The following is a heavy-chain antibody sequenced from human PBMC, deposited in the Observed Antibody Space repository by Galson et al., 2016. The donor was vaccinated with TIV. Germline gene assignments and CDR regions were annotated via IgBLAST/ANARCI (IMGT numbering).Heavy chain of an antibody. V-gene: IGHV5-51*01. CDR1: GYSFTSYW. D-gene: IGHD6-13*01. Sequence: QSGAEVKKPGESLKISCQGSGYSFTSYWIGWVRQMPGKGLEGMGAIYPGDSEPRNSPSFQGQVTISADKSISTAYLQWSSLKASDTAMYYCARRPTSYSRSWYHCDYWGQGTLVTVSS. CDR2: IYPGDSEP. CDR3: ARRPTSYSRSWYHCDY. J-gene: IGHJ4*02.